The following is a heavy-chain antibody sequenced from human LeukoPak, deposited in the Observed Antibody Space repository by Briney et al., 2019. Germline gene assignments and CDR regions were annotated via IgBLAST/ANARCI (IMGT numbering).Heavy chain of an antibody. V-gene: IGHV3-33*06. D-gene: IGHD4-23*01. J-gene: IGHJ4*02. CDR1: GFNFGIYG. CDR2: MWDDGTNE. Sequence: GGSLRLSCTASGFNFGIYGMHWVRQAPGKGLEWVAVMWDDGTNEYYVESVKGRFTISRDNGKRTLYLQMNSLRAEDTAVYYCAKVPVTHASLSFDYWGQGTLVTVSS. CDR3: AKVPVTHASLSFDY.